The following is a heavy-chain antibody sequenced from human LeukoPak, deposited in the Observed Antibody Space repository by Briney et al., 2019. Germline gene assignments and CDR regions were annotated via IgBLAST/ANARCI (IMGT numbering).Heavy chain of an antibody. V-gene: IGHV3-9*03. CDR3: AKAGDYGDYVTVFFDY. D-gene: IGHD4-17*01. CDR2: ISWNSGSI. J-gene: IGHJ4*02. Sequence: PGGSLRLSCAASGFTFDDYAMHWVRQAPGKGLEWVSGISWNSGSIGYADSVKGRFTISRDNAKNSLYLQMNSLRAGDMALYYCAKAGDYGDYVTVFFDYWGQGTLVTVSS. CDR1: GFTFDDYA.